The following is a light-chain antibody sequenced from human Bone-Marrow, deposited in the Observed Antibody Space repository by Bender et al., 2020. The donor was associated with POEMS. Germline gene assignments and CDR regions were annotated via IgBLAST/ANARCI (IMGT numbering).Light chain of an antibody. CDR3: SSYTVTGVV. CDR1: DSNFGGNN. CDR2: TDN. Sequence: QSVLTQPPSASGTPGQSVIISCSGTDSNFGGNNVNWYQHLPGTAPKLLIYTDNQRPSGVPDRFSGSKSGTSASLAISDIQSEDEADYYCSSYTVTGVVFGGGTKLTVL. J-gene: IGLJ2*01. V-gene: IGLV1-44*01.